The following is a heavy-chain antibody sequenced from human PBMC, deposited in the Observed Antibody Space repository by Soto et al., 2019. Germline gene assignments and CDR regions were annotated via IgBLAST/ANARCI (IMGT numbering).Heavy chain of an antibody. Sequence: ESRKISCKGSGYSFTSYWIGWVRQLPGKGLDWMGIIYPGDSDTRYSPSFQGQVTISADKSISTAYLQWSSLKASDTAMYYCATTGGAGRNAFYYYYGMDVWGQGTTVTVSS. CDR3: ATTGGAGRNAFYYYYGMDV. J-gene: IGHJ6*02. CDR1: GYSFTSYW. CDR2: IYPGDSDT. V-gene: IGHV5-51*01. D-gene: IGHD3-16*01.